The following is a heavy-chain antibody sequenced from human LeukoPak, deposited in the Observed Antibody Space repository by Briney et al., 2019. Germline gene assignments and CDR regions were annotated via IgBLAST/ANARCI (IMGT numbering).Heavy chain of an antibody. D-gene: IGHD5-12*01. V-gene: IGHV4-61*01. Sequence: PSETLSLTCTVSGGSISSSSYYWSWIRQPPGKGLEWIGYIYYSGSTNYNPSLKSRVTISVDTSKNQFSLKLSSVTAADTAVYYCAKLRGATINAWYFDYWGQGTLVTVSS. J-gene: IGHJ4*02. CDR1: GGSISSSSYY. CDR2: IYYSGST. CDR3: AKLRGATINAWYFDY.